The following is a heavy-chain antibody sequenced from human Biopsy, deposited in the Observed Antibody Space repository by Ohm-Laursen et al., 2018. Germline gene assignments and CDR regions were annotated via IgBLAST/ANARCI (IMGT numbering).Heavy chain of an antibody. J-gene: IGHJ4*02. D-gene: IGHD2-15*01. CDR2: IIPLIGLT. CDR3: ARDCNGDNCGVDF. Sequence: SVKVSCKASGGTFTRYAMHWVRQAPGQGLECMGRIIPLIGLTNYAQKFQGRVTITADKFTNTVYMELSSLRSDDTAVYFCARDCNGDNCGVDFWGQGTLVTVS. V-gene: IGHV1-69*04. CDR1: GGTFTRYA.